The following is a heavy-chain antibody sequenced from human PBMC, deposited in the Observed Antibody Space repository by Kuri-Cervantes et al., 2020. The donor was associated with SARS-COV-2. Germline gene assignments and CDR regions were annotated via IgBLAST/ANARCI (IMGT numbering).Heavy chain of an antibody. CDR1: GFTFGDYA. D-gene: IGHD3-3*01. V-gene: IGHV3-49*04. J-gene: IGHJ4*02. CDR2: IRNKAYGGTT. CDR3: TSNDFWSGYYFDY. Sequence: GESLKISCAASGFTFGDYAMSWVRQAPGKGLEWVGFIRNKAYGGTTEYAASVKGRFTISRDDSKSIAYLQMNSLKTEDTAVYYCTSNDFWSGYYFDYWGQGTLVTVSS.